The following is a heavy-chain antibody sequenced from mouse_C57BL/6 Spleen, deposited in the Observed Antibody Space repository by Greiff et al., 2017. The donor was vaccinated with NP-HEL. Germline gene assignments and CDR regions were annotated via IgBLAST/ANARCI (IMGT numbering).Heavy chain of an antibody. V-gene: IGHV1-39*01. Sequence: VQLKQSGPELVKPGASVKISCKASGYSFTDYNMNWVKQSNGKSLEWIGVINPNYGTTSYNQKFKGKATLTVDQSSSTAYMQLNSLTSEDAAVYYCARSGDDYDEGRPQYAMDYWGQGTSVTVSS. J-gene: IGHJ4*01. CDR1: GYSFTDYN. CDR3: ARSGDDYDEGRPQYAMDY. CDR2: INPNYGTT. D-gene: IGHD2-4*01.